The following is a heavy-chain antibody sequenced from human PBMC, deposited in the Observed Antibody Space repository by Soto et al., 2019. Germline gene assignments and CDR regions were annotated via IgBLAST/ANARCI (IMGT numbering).Heavy chain of an antibody. CDR3: ARNGITGTTEGNAFDI. Sequence: QVQLVQSGAEVKKPGSSVKVSCKASGGTFSSYAISWVRQAPGQGLEWMGGIIPIFGTANYAQKFQGRVTITADKSTSKAYMELSSMRSEDTAVYYCARNGITGTTEGNAFDIWRQGTMVTVSS. CDR2: IIPIFGTA. CDR1: GGTFSSYA. J-gene: IGHJ3*02. D-gene: IGHD1-20*01. V-gene: IGHV1-69*06.